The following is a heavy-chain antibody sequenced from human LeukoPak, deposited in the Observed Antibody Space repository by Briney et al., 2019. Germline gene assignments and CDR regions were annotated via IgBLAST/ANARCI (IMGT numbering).Heavy chain of an antibody. J-gene: IGHJ4*02. V-gene: IGHV3-23*01. CDR1: GFTFSNYA. D-gene: IGHD3-9*01. Sequence: GASLRLSCAASGFTFSNYAMSWVRQAPGKGLEWVSAMTGSGGNTYYADSVKGRFTISRDNSQNTMFLQMNSLTAEATAVYYCPKLGDYDVLTGYYVSDYWGQGTLVTVSS. CDR3: PKLGDYDVLTGYYVSDY. CDR2: MTGSGGNT.